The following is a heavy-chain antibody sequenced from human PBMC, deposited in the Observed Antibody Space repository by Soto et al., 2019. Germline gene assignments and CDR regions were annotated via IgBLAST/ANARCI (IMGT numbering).Heavy chain of an antibody. CDR2: ISGSGATK. CDR3: ARAIRGFSYVVDY. J-gene: IGHJ4*02. CDR1: GFNFNNYA. V-gene: IGHV3-48*02. D-gene: IGHD5-18*01. Sequence: GGSLRLSCVASGFNFNNYAMTWVRQAPGKGLEWVSYISGSGATKYYADSVKGRFTISRDNARNSLYLQMSSLSDEDTAVYYCARAIRGFSYVVDYWGQGTLVTVSS.